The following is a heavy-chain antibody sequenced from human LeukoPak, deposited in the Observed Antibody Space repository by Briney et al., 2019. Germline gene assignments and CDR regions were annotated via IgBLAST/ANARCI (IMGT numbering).Heavy chain of an antibody. Sequence: QPGGSLRLSCTVSGFTVSSNSMSWVRQAPGKGLEWVSVIYSGGSTYYADSVKGRFTISRDNSKNTLYLQMNSLRAEDTAVYYCARVHHYWGQGTLVTVSS. J-gene: IGHJ4*02. V-gene: IGHV3-66*01. CDR2: IYSGGST. CDR1: GFTVSSNS. CDR3: ARVHHY.